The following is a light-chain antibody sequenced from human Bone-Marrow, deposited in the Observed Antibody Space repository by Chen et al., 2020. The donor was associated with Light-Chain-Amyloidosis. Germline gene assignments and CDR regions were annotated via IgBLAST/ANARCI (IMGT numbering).Light chain of an antibody. J-gene: IGLJ2*01. CDR3: QSADSSGTYEVI. Sequence: SSELTQPPSVSVSPGQTARHTCSGDDLPRKYAYWYQQKPGQAPVLVIHIDTERPSGISERFSGSSSGTTATLTISGVQAEDEADYHCQSADSSGTYEVIFGGGTKLTVL. CDR2: IDT. CDR1: DLPRKY. V-gene: IGLV3-25*03.